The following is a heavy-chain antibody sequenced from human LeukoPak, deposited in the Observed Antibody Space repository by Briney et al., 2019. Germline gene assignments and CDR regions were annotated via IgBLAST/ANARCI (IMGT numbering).Heavy chain of an antibody. D-gene: IGHD3-16*01. Sequence: GGSLRLSCAASGFTFSSYEMNWVRQAPGKGLEWVSYISSSGSTIYYADSVKGRFTISRDNAKNSLYLQMNSLRAEDTAVYYCARHRWDYYYYGMDVWGQGTMVTVSS. V-gene: IGHV3-48*03. CDR2: ISSSGSTI. CDR3: ARHRWDYYYYGMDV. J-gene: IGHJ6*02. CDR1: GFTFSSYE.